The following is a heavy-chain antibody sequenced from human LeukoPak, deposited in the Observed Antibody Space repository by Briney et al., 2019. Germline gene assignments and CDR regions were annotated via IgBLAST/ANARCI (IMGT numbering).Heavy chain of an antibody. CDR3: ARAYDILTGYYNY. V-gene: IGHV1-69*04. Sequence: SVKVSCKASGGTFSSYAVSWVRQAPGQGLEWMGRIIPILGIANYAQKFQGRVTITADKSTSTAYMELSSLRSEDTAVYYCARAYDILTGYYNYWGQGTLVTVSS. CDR1: GGTFSSYA. D-gene: IGHD3-9*01. J-gene: IGHJ4*02. CDR2: IIPILGIA.